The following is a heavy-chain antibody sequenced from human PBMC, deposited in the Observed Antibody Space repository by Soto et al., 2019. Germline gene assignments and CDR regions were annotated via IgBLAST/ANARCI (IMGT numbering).Heavy chain of an antibody. V-gene: IGHV3-30*18. Sequence: PGGSLRLSCAASGFTFGNYGMHWVRQTPGKGLEWVSVISYDGNYDYYADSVRGRFTISRENSKSTVSLQMNSLRPEDTAVYYCAKYEKSGFYYYYALDVGGQGTTVPVSS. D-gene: IGHD3-9*01. CDR2: ISYDGNYD. J-gene: IGHJ6*02. CDR3: AKYEKSGFYYYYALDV. CDR1: GFTFGNYG.